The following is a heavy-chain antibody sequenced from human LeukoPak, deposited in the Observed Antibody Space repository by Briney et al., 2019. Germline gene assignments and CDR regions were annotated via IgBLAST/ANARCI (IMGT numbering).Heavy chain of an antibody. Sequence: PGGSLRLSCAASGFTFTDYYMTWIRQAPGKGLEWVSHTSSSGVIKQYADSVKGRFTISRDNAKSSLFLQMNSLRAEDTAVYYCARTASPTNEYVLNGYMGINWHFDLWGRGTLVAVSS. CDR2: TSSSGVIK. CDR3: ARTASPTNEYVLNGYMGINWHFDL. J-gene: IGHJ2*01. V-gene: IGHV3-11*01. D-gene: IGHD3-9*01. CDR1: GFTFTDYY.